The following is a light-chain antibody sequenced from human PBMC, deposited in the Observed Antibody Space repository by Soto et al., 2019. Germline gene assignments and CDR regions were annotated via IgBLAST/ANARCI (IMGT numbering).Light chain of an antibody. CDR2: DAS. CDR3: QQYNSMLS. Sequence: DIQMTQSPSSLSASVGDSVTIACQSSHDVSRNLNWFQQKPGEAPKLLIYDASNLERVVPSRFSASGSGTDFTFTISILQPEDVATYYCQQYNSMLSFGGGTEIELK. CDR1: HDVSRN. V-gene: IGKV1-33*01. J-gene: IGKJ4*01.